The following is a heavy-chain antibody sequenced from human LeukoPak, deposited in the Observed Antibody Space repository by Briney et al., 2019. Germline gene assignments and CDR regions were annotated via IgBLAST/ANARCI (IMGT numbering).Heavy chain of an antibody. Sequence: SETLSLTCTVSGGSLSSHYWSWIRQPPGKGLELIGHIFSTGTTFYNPSLSGRVSISLDTSRNQFSLKLTSVTAADTAAYYCARFSSDCSTASCYLTYWGRGTLVTVSS. V-gene: IGHV4-59*11. CDR1: GGSLSSHY. J-gene: IGHJ4*02. D-gene: IGHD2-2*01. CDR3: ARFSSDCSTASCYLTY. CDR2: IFSTGTT.